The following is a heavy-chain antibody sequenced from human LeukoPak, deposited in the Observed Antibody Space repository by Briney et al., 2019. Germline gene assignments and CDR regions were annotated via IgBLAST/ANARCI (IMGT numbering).Heavy chain of an antibody. J-gene: IGHJ4*02. CDR1: GVSIRSYF. D-gene: IGHD3-10*01. CDR2: SYYSGSA. CDR3: ASTYYYASGTYHRPFDY. Sequence: SETLSLTCTVSGVSIRSYFWSWIRQPPGKGLEWIGYSYYSGSANYNPSLKSRVTISVDTSKNQFSLKLTSVTAADTAVYYCASTYYYASGTYHRPFDYWGQGTLVTASS. V-gene: IGHV4-59*08.